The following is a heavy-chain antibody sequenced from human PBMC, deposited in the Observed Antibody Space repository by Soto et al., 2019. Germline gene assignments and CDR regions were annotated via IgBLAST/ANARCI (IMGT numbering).Heavy chain of an antibody. D-gene: IGHD1-26*01. CDR2: MYVGGDI. Sequence: EVQLVESGGGLSQPGGSLRLSCAASGLTVSSSYMGWVRQAPGKGLEWVSVMYVGGDIYHADSVKGRFTTSRDNSRNTLFLQMNNLRAEDTAVYYCARGIGMSWSFDYWGQGTLVTVSS. J-gene: IGHJ4*02. CDR3: ARGIGMSWSFDY. CDR1: GLTVSSSY. V-gene: IGHV3-53*01.